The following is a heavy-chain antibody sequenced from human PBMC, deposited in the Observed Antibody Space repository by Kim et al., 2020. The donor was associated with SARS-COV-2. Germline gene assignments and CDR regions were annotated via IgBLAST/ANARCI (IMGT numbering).Heavy chain of an antibody. J-gene: IGHJ3*02. D-gene: IGHD6-13*01. V-gene: IGHV3-73*01. CDR3: TRVPGYSSSWWDAFDI. Sequence: SVKGRLTISRADSQNTAYLQMNSLKTEDTAMYYCTRVPGYSSSWWDAFDIWGQGTMVTVSS.